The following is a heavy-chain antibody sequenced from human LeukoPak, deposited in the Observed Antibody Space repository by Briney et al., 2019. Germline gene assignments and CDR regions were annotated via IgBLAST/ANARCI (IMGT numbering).Heavy chain of an antibody. CDR2: INHSGST. Sequence: SSETLSLTCAVYGGSFSGYYWSWLRQPPGKGLEWIGEINHSGSTNYNPSLKSRVTISVDTSKNQFSLKLSSVTAADTAVYYCARSSGYSYGYHYYYMDVWGKGTTVTVSS. V-gene: IGHV4-34*01. CDR3: ARSSGYSYGYHYYYMDV. J-gene: IGHJ6*03. D-gene: IGHD5-18*01. CDR1: GGSFSGYY.